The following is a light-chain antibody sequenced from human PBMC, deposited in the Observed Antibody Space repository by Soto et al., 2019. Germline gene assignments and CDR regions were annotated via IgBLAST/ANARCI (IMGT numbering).Light chain of an antibody. J-gene: IGKJ5*01. CDR1: QYIEKF. V-gene: IGKV1-33*01. CDR2: DAS. Sequence: DIQMTQSPSSLSASVGDRVTISCQASQYIEKFLNWYQQKSGKAPKXXISDASNLETGVPSRFSGGGSGTDFTFTITSLQPEDVAIYDCQQYDDLTITFGQGTRLEIK. CDR3: QQYDDLTIT.